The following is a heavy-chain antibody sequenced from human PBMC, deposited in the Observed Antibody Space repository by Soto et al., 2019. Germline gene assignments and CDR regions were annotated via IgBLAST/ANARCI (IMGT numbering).Heavy chain of an antibody. CDR2: INHSGST. CDR3: ARGEGRLVGTWFDP. J-gene: IGHJ5*02. V-gene: IGHV4-34*01. Sequence: SETLSLTCDVYGGSFSRYYWNWIRQPPGKGLEWLGAINHSGSTNYNPSLESRVTISLDTSKTQLSLKLTSVTAADTAVYYCARGEGRLVGTWFDPWGQGTLVTVSS. CDR1: GGSFSRYY. D-gene: IGHD5-12*01.